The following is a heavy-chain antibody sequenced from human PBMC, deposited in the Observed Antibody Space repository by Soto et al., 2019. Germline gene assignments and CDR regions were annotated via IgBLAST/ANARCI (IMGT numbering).Heavy chain of an antibody. V-gene: IGHV1-69*06. D-gene: IGHD6-13*01. J-gene: IGHJ6*02. Sequence: SVKVSCKASGVTFSSYAISWVRQAPGQGLEWMGGIIPIFGTANYAQKFQGRVTITADKSTSTAYMELSSLRSEDTAVYYCAVGRQQQLYYYYGMDVWGQGTTVTVSS. CDR2: IIPIFGTA. CDR3: AVGRQQQLYYYYGMDV. CDR1: GVTFSSYA.